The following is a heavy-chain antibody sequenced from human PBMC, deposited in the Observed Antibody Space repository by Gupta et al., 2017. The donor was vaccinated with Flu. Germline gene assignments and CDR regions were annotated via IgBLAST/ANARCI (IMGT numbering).Heavy chain of an antibody. CDR3: ATRDN. CDR1: GGSISNYY. J-gene: IGHJ4*02. V-gene: IGHV4-34*02. CDR2: INHSGST. Sequence: QVPLPQWRAGLLKPSATLSLTCAVYGGSISNYYWSWIRQPQGKGLEWIGEINHSGSTNYHPSLKSRATIPVDTSRSQFSLKLSSVTAADTAVYYCATRDNWGQGTLVTVSS.